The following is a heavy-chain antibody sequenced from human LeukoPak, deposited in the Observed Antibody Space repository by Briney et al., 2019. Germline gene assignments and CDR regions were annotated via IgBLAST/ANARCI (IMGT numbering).Heavy chain of an antibody. J-gene: IGHJ4*02. D-gene: IGHD3-22*01. V-gene: IGHV3-23*01. Sequence: GGSLRLSCAASGFTFSSHAMTWVRQAPGKGLEWVSAISGSAGSTYYADSVKGRFTISRDNSNNTLFLQMNSLRAEDTAIYYCAKRRDSSADVFDYWGQGNPGHRLL. CDR2: ISGSAGST. CDR3: AKRRDSSADVFDY. CDR1: GFTFSSHA.